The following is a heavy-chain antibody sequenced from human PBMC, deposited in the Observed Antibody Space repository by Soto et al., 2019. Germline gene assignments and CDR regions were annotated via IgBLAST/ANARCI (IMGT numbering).Heavy chain of an antibody. D-gene: IGHD3-16*02. CDR1: GFTFTSSA. J-gene: IGHJ5*02. Sequence: TPVKVSCKASGFTFTSSAVQWVRQASGQRLEWIGWIVVGSGDTNYGQKFQERVTITRDMSTSTAYMELSSLRSEDTAVDYCARQDPVNNGFDPWGQGTRVTVSS. CDR2: IVVGSGDT. CDR3: ARQDPVNNGFDP. V-gene: IGHV1-58*01.